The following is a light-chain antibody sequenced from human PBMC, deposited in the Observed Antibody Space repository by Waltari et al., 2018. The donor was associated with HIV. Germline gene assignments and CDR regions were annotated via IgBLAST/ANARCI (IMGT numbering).Light chain of an antibody. J-gene: IGKJ2*01. CDR1: QSVSSSY. CDR2: GAS. Sequence: EIVLTQSPGTLSLSPGERATLSCRASQSVSSSYLAWYQQKPGQAPRLLIYGASNRATGIPDRFSGSGSGTDFTLTISRLEPEDFEVYYCQQYVNSPYTFGQGTKLEIK. CDR3: QQYVNSPYT. V-gene: IGKV3-20*01.